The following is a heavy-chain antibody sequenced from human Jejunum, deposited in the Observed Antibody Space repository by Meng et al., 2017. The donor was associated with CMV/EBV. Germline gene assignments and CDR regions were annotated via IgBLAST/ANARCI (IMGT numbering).Heavy chain of an antibody. J-gene: IGHJ3*02. V-gene: IGHV1-2*02. CDR2: IAPITSRP. D-gene: IGHD1-20*01. Sequence: FTCYYLHWVRQAPGQGLAWMGSIAPITSRPNYAQKFQDGVTMTRDTSIDTAYLELSRLTSDDTAVYYCAISLTGSFRNDAFDIWGQGTMVTVSS. CDR1: FTCYY. CDR3: AISLTGSFRNDAFDI.